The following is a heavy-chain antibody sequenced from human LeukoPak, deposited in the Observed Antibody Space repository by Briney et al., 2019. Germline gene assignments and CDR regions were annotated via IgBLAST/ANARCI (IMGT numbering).Heavy chain of an antibody. CDR1: GYTFTSYY. V-gene: IGHV1-18*04. CDR2: VSANNGNT. Sequence: ASVKVSCKASGYTFTSYYIHWVRQAPGQGLEWMGWVSANNGNTNYAQKLQGRVTMTSDTSTSTAYMEVRSLRSDDTAIYYCARDNYGPGSYRGDYWGQGTQVTVSS. J-gene: IGHJ4*02. D-gene: IGHD3-10*01. CDR3: ARDNYGPGSYRGDY.